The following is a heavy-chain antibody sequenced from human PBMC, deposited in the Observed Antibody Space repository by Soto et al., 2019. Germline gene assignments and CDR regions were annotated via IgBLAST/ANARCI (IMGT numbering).Heavy chain of an antibody. Sequence: PSETLSLTCAVYGGSFSGYYWSWIRQPPGKGLEWIGEINHSGSTNYNPSLKSRVTISVDTSKNQFSLKLSSVTAADTAVYYCASGPLIEYDSSAYVLGYFDYWGQGTLDTVS. CDR3: ASGPLIEYDSSAYVLGYFDY. CDR1: GGSFSGYY. D-gene: IGHD3-22*01. J-gene: IGHJ4*02. CDR2: INHSGST. V-gene: IGHV4-34*01.